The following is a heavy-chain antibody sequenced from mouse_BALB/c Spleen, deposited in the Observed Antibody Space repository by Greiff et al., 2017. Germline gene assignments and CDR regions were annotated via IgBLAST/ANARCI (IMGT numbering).Heavy chain of an antibody. CDR3: ARHLYYFDY. V-gene: IGHV5-12-2*01. CDR2: ISNGGGST. Sequence: EVKLVESGGGLVQPGGSLKLSCAASGFTFSSYTMSWVRQTPEKRLEWVAYISNGGGSTYYPDTVKGRFTISRDNAKNTLYLQMSSLKSEDTAMYYCARHLYYFDYWGQGTTLTVSS. CDR1: GFTFSSYT. J-gene: IGHJ2*01.